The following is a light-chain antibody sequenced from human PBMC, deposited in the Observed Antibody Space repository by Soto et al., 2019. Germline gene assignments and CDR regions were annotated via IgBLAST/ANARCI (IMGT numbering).Light chain of an antibody. J-gene: IGKJ1*01. CDR1: HNIFIW. Sequence: DIQMTQSPSTLSASVGDTVTITCRASHNIFIWLAWYQHKPGKAPKLLIFDASSLHAGVPSRFSGSNSGTEFTFTISSLQPDDFATYYCQQYNSYRWTFGQGTKVDIK. CDR3: QQYNSYRWT. CDR2: DAS. V-gene: IGKV1-5*01.